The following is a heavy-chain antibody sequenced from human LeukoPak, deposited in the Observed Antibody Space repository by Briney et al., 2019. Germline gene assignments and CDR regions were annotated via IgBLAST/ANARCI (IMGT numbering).Heavy chain of an antibody. D-gene: IGHD2-15*01. J-gene: IGHJ6*03. V-gene: IGHV3-7*01. Sequence: GGSLRLSCAASGFTFSSYLMSWVRQAPGKGLEWVANIKQDGSEKNYVDSVKGRFTISRDSAKNSLYLQMNSLRAEDTAVYYCARDGPGFCSGGRCYYYYMDVWGKGTPVTVSS. CDR1: GFTFSSYL. CDR2: IKQDGSEK. CDR3: ARDGPGFCSGGRCYYYYMDV.